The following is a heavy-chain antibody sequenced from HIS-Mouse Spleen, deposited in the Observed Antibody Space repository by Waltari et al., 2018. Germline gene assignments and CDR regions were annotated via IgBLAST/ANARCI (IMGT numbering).Heavy chain of an antibody. J-gene: IGHJ6*02. CDR2: ISPGDSDT. V-gene: IGHV5-51*01. CDR3: ARITGDLVVGV. Sequence: EVQLVQSGAEVKKPGESLKISCKGSGYSVTTSWTCWVRQMPGKGLEWMGIISPGDSDTRYSPSFQGQVTISADKSISTAYLQWSSLKASDTAMYYCARITGDLVVGVWGQGTTVTVSS. D-gene: IGHD7-27*01. CDR1: GYSVTTSW.